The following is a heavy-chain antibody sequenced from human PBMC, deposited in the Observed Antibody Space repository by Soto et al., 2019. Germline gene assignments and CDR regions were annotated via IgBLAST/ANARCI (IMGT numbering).Heavy chain of an antibody. J-gene: IGHJ4*02. CDR3: ARHAYYYDS. D-gene: IGHD3-22*01. V-gene: IGHV4-38-2*01. Sequence: SETLSLTCAVSGYSISSGYYWGWVRQPPGQGPEWIGTIYHNGRTYYNPSLNSRVTMSVDTSKTQFSLKLTSVTAADTAVYYCARHAYYYDSWGQGTLVTVSS. CDR1: GYSISSGYY. CDR2: IYHNGRT.